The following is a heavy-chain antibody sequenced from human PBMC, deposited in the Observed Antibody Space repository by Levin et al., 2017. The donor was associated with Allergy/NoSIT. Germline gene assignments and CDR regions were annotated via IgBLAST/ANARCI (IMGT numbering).Heavy chain of an antibody. D-gene: IGHD3-10*01. V-gene: IGHV1-69*06. Sequence: WASVKVSCKVSGGAFSNYAITWVRQAPGQGLECMGGIIPFFGTPNYAQKFQGRVTITADKSTSTAYMELSSLRSEDTAVYYCARENYHGSGSYPFFDYWGQGTLVTVSS. CDR1: GGAFSNYA. CDR3: ARENYHGSGSYPFFDY. J-gene: IGHJ4*02. CDR2: IIPFFGTP.